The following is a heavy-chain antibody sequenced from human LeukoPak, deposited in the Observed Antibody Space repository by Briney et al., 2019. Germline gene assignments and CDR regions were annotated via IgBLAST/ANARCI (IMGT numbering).Heavy chain of an antibody. V-gene: IGHV3-48*02. D-gene: IGHD1-26*01. J-gene: IGHJ4*02. CDR3: ARDRVGATEFDY. CDR1: GFTFSSYA. Sequence: PGGSLRLSCAASGFTFSSYAMSWVRQAPGKGREWGSYISYSSSSITYADSVKVRFTISRDNAKNSLYLQLNSLRDEDTAVYYCARDRVGATEFDYWGQGTLVTVSS. CDR2: ISYSSSSI.